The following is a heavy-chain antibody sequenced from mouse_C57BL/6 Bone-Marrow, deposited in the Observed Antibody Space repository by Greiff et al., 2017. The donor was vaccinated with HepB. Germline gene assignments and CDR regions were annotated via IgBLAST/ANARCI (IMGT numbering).Heavy chain of an antibody. CDR1: GFTFSDYG. Sequence: EVQLVESGGGLVKPGGSLKLSCAASGFTFSDYGMHWVRQAPEKGLEWVAYISSGSSTIYYADTVKGRFTISRDNAKNTLFLQMTSLRSEDKAMYYCARVVSNWDLYYAMDYWGQGTSVTVSS. V-gene: IGHV5-17*01. J-gene: IGHJ4*01. CDR2: ISSGSSTI. D-gene: IGHD4-1*01. CDR3: ARVVSNWDLYYAMDY.